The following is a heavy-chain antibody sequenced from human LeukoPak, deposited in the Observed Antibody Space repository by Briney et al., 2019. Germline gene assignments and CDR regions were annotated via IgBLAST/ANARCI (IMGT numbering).Heavy chain of an antibody. CDR2: INWNGGST. V-gene: IGHV3-20*04. D-gene: IGHD3-10*02. CDR3: TELGITMVGGV. J-gene: IGHJ6*04. CDR1: GFTFDDYG. Sequence: PGGSLRLSCAASGFTFDDYGMSWVRQAPGKGLEWVSGINWNGGSTGYADSVKGRFTISRDNAKNSLYLQMNSLRAEDTAVYYCTELGITMVGGVWGKGTTVTISS.